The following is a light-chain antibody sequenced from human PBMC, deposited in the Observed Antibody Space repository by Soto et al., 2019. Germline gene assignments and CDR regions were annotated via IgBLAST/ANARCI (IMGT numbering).Light chain of an antibody. V-gene: IGKV1-27*01. CDR1: QSISNY. Sequence: DIQMTQSPSSLSAFVGDRVTITCRASQSISNYLNWYQQNPGKAPKVLIYPASSLLSGVPSRFSGSGSGTDSTLTISSLQPEDVATYYCQKYDTAPLTFGQGTKVDIK. CDR2: PAS. J-gene: IGKJ1*01. CDR3: QKYDTAPLT.